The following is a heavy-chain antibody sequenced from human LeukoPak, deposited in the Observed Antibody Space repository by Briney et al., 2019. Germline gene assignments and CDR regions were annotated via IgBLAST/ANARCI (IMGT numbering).Heavy chain of an antibody. CDR1: GGTFSSYA. J-gene: IGHJ4*02. V-gene: IGHV1-69*01. D-gene: IGHD3-22*01. CDR2: IIPIFGTA. CDR3: AGTRRDYYDRSGYLDY. Sequence: SVKVSCKASGGTFSSYAISWVRQAPGQGLEWMGGIIPIFGTANYAQKFQGRVTITADESTSTAYMELSSLRSEDTAVYYCAGTRRDYYDRSGYLDYWGQGTLVTVSS.